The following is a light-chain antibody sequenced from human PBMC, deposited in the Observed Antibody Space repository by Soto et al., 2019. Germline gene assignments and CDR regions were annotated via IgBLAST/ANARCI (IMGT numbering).Light chain of an antibody. CDR3: QQRSNWPT. V-gene: IGKV3D-20*02. CDR1: QSVSGSY. J-gene: IGKJ5*01. Sequence: EIVLTQSPCTLSLSPGERATLSCRASQSVSGSYLDWYQQKPGQAPRLLIYGASSRATGIPDRFSGSGSGTDFTLTISRLEPEDFAVYYCQQRSNWPTFGQGTRLEIK. CDR2: GAS.